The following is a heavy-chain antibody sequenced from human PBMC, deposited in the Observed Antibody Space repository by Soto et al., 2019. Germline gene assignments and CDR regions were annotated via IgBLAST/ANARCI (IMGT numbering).Heavy chain of an antibody. CDR2: MNPNGGNT. D-gene: IGHD6-6*01. V-gene: IGHV1-8*01. J-gene: IGHJ6*02. Sequence: QVQLVQSGAEVKKPGASVKVSCKASGYTFTSYDINWVRQATGQGLEWMGWMNPNGGNTGYAQKFQGRVTMTRNTSISTAYMELSSLRSEDTAVYYCARGTQLDRGGYYYYGMDVWGQGTTVTVSS. CDR1: GYTFTSYD. CDR3: ARGTQLDRGGYYYYGMDV.